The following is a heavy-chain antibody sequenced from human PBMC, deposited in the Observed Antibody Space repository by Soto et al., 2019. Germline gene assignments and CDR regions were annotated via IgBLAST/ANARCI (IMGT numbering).Heavy chain of an antibody. CDR3: ARPYSGGS. D-gene: IGHD6-19*01. J-gene: IGHJ4*02. Sequence: EVQLVQSGAEVKKPGESLRISCKASGYTFTNYWIGWVRQMSGGGLEWMGIIYPGDSDTKYSPSFRGHVTISVDKSITTAYLQWNSLKDSDTAIYYCARPYSGGSWGQGTLVTVSS. V-gene: IGHV5-51*01. CDR2: IYPGDSDT. CDR1: GYTFTNYW.